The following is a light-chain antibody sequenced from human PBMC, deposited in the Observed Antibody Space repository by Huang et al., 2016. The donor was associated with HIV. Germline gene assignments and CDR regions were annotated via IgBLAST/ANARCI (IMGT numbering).Light chain of an antibody. CDR3: QQSYSTLPYT. CDR2: AAS. J-gene: IGKJ2*01. CDR1: QSISSY. V-gene: IGKV1-39*01. Sequence: DIQMTQSPSSLSASVGDRVTITCRASQSISSYLNWYQQKPGKAPKFLIYAASSLQSGAPSRFSGSGSGTDVTLTISSLQPEDFATYYCQQSYSTLPYTFGQGTKLEIK.